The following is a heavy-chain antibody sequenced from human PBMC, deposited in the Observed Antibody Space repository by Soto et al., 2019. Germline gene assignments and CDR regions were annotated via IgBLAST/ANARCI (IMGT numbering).Heavy chain of an antibody. CDR2: IWSAGLT. Sequence: GGSLRLSCAASGFTVSSKYMNWVRQAPGKGLEWVSIIWSAGLTYYADSVRGRFTISRDISKNILFLQMNNLRAEDPAIYYCARELPPDLWGQGTLVTVSS. V-gene: IGHV3-53*01. D-gene: IGHD2-15*01. CDR3: ARELPPDL. CDR1: GFTVSSKY. J-gene: IGHJ5*02.